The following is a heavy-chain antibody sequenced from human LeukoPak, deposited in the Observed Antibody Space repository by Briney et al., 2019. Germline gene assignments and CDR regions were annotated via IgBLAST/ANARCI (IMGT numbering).Heavy chain of an antibody. Sequence: GGSLRLSCAASGFTFSSYGMHWVRQAPGTGLEWVAVISYDGSNKYYADSVKGRFDISRDNSKNTLYLQMNSLRAEDTAVYYCATLPQANFWSGSLDYYYYGMDVWGQGTTVTVSS. CDR1: GFTFSSYG. CDR2: ISYDGSNK. D-gene: IGHD3-3*01. CDR3: ATLPQANFWSGSLDYYYYGMDV. V-gene: IGHV3-30*03. J-gene: IGHJ6*02.